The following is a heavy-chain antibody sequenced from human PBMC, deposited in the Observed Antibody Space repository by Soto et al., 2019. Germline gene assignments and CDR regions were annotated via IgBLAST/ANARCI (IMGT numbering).Heavy chain of an antibody. D-gene: IGHD6-13*01. CDR1: GFTFSSYA. J-gene: IGHJ4*02. CDR3: VKGLTAPGHFSDY. CDR2: INYSGHST. Sequence: PGGSLRLSCAASGFTFSSYAMSWVRQAPGKGLEWVSNINYSGHSTYYADPVKGRFTISRDNSMNTLYLQMNGLRADDTALYYCVKGLTAPGHFSDYWGQGTLVTVSS. V-gene: IGHV3-23*01.